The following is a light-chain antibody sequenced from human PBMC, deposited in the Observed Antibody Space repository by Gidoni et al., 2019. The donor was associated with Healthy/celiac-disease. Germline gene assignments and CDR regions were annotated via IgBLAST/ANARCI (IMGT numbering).Light chain of an antibody. CDR1: TGAVTSGHY. Sequence: QAVVTQEPSLTVSPGGTVTLTCGSSTGAVTSGHYPYWFQQKPGQAPRTLIYDTSNKPSWTPARFSGSLLGGKAALPLSGAQPEDEAEYYCLLSYSGARPVVFGGGTKLTVL. J-gene: IGLJ2*01. CDR2: DTS. CDR3: LLSYSGARPVV. V-gene: IGLV7-46*01.